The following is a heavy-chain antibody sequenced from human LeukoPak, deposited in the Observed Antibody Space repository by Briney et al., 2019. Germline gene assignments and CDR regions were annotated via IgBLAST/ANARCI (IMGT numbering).Heavy chain of an antibody. CDR2: ISGSGSRI. CDR3: ARVRVLAMDA. Sequence: GGSLRLSCAASGFTLSGYEMNWVRQAPGKGLEWVSSISGSGSRIHYADSVKGRFTISRDNAKKSLYLQMNSLRAEDTAVYHCARVRVLAMDAWGQGTTVIVSS. J-gene: IGHJ6*02. D-gene: IGHD4-17*01. V-gene: IGHV3-48*03. CDR1: GFTLSGYE.